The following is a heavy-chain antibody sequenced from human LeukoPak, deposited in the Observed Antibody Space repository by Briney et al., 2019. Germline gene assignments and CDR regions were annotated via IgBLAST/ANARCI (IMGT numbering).Heavy chain of an antibody. V-gene: IGHV1-46*01. CDR1: GYTFTSYY. CDR3: ARESGRPTNPIVVVTARYGMDV. D-gene: IGHD2-21*02. CDR2: INPSGGST. J-gene: IGHJ6*02. Sequence: ASVKVSCKASGYTFTSYYVHWVRQAPGQGLEWMGIINPSGGSTSYAQKFQGRVTMTRDTSTSTVYMELSSLRSEDTAVYYCARESGRPTNPIVVVTARYGMDVWGQGTTVTVSS.